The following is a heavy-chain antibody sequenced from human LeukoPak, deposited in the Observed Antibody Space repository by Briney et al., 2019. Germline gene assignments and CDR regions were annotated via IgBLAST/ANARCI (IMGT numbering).Heavy chain of an antibody. CDR1: GGSISGYF. V-gene: IGHV4-59*01. CDR2: IYYTGRT. D-gene: IGHD3-22*01. Sequence: PSETLSLTCTVSGGSISGYFWSWIRQPPGAGLEWIGYIYYTGRTNYSPSLNSRVTISVDTSKNQFSLRLSSVTAADTAVYYCARARNYYDNSGYYYEGDAFDIWGQGTMVTVSS. CDR3: ARARNYYDNSGYYYEGDAFDI. J-gene: IGHJ3*02.